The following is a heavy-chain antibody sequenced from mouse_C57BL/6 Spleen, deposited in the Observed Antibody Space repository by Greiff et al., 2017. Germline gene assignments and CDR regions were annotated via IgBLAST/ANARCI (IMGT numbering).Heavy chain of an antibody. CDR3: ARVTGPYYYAMDY. D-gene: IGHD4-1*01. V-gene: IGHV1-69*01. J-gene: IGHJ4*01. CDR1: GYTFTSYW. CDR2: IDPSDSYT. Sequence: VQLQQPGAELVMPGASVKLSCKASGYTFTSYWMHWVKQRPGQGLEWIGEIDPSDSYTNYNQKFKGKSTLTVDKSSITAYMQLISLTSEDSSVYYCARVTGPYYYAMDYWGQGTSVTVSS.